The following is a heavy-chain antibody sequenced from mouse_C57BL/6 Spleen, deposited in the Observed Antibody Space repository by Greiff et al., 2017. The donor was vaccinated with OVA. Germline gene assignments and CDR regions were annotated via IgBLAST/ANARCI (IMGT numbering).Heavy chain of an antibody. D-gene: IGHD2-1*01. V-gene: IGHV1-54*01. Sequence: VQLQQSGAELVRPGTSVKVSCKASGYAFTNYLIEWVKQRPGQGLEWIGVINPGSGGTHYNEKFKGKATLTADKSSSTAYMQLSSLTSEDSAVYFCARDGKGMGAMDYWGQGTSVTVSS. J-gene: IGHJ4*01. CDR1: GYAFTNYL. CDR2: INPGSGGT. CDR3: ARDGKGMGAMDY.